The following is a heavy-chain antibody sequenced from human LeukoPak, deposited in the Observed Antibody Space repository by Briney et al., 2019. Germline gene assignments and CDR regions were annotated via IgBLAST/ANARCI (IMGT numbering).Heavy chain of an antibody. CDR1: GFTFSSYA. J-gene: IGHJ4*02. D-gene: IGHD4-17*01. CDR3: AKDKVETMTTVTSGDY. V-gene: IGHV3-23*01. Sequence: GESLRLSCAASGFTFSSYAMSWVRQAPGKGLEWVSAISGSGGSTYYADSVKGRFTISRDNSKNTLYLQMNSLRAEDTAVYYCAKDKVETMTTVTSGDYWGQGTLVTVSS. CDR2: ISGSGGST.